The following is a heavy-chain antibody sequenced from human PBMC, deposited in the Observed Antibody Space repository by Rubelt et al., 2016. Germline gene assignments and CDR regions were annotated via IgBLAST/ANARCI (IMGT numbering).Heavy chain of an antibody. Sequence: NRGEWVSAISSSGDSTYYVDSVKGRFTISRDNAKNSLYLQMNSLRAEDTAVYYCARDKMDMITFGDNAFDYWGQGTLVTVSS. CDR3: ARDKMDMITFGDNAFDY. D-gene: IGHD3-16*01. CDR2: ISSSGDST. V-gene: IGHV3-23*01. J-gene: IGHJ4*02.